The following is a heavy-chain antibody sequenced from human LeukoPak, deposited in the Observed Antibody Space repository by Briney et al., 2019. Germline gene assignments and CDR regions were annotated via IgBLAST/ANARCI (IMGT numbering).Heavy chain of an antibody. CDR2: INTNTGNP. Sequence: GESLKISCKGSGYSFTSYWISWVRQAPGQGLEWMGWINTNTGNPTYAQGFTGRFVFSLDTSVSTAYLQISSLKAEDTAVYYCARAPITIFGVVIMLYGMDVWGQGTTVTVSS. D-gene: IGHD3-3*01. CDR1: GYSFTSYW. CDR3: ARAPITIFGVVIMLYGMDV. V-gene: IGHV7-4-1*02. J-gene: IGHJ6*02.